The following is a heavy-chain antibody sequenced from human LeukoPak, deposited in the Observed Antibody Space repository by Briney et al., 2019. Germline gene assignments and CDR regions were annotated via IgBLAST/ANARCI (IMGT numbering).Heavy chain of an antibody. J-gene: IGHJ4*02. CDR1: GFMFSSYG. CDR3: ASGSSGWYGGYFDY. CDR2: IKYDGSEY. V-gene: IGHV3-33*05. D-gene: IGHD6-19*01. Sequence: GGSLRLSCAASGFMFSSYGMHWARQAPDKGLEWVAFIKYDGSEYNFADSVKGRFAISRDNAKNSLYLQMNSLRAEDTAVYYCASGSSGWYGGYFDYWGRGTLVTVSS.